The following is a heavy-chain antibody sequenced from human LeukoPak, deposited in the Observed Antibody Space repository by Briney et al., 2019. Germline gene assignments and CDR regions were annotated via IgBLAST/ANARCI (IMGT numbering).Heavy chain of an antibody. Sequence: GGSLRLSCAASGFTFSSYGMHWVRQAPGKGLEWVAVISYDGSNKYYADSVRGRFTISRDNSKNTLYPQMNSLRAEDTAVYYCAKNTATAMFDYWAREPWSPSPQ. CDR2: ISYDGSNK. V-gene: IGHV3-30*18. CDR1: GFTFSSYG. D-gene: IGHD5-18*01. J-gene: IGHJ4*02. CDR3: AKNTATAMFDY.